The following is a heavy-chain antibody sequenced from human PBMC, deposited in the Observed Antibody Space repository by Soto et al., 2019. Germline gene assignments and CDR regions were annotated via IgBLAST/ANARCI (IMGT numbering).Heavy chain of an antibody. Sequence: GGSLRLSCAASGFTFSSYGMHWVRQAPGKGLEWVAVIWYDGSNKYYADSVKGRFTISRDNSKNTLYLQMNSLRAEDTAVYYCAREAAYCGGDCYSRDYYYYGMDVWGQGTTVTVS. D-gene: IGHD2-21*02. CDR2: IWYDGSNK. CDR3: AREAAYCGGDCYSRDYYYYGMDV. J-gene: IGHJ6*02. CDR1: GFTFSSYG. V-gene: IGHV3-33*01.